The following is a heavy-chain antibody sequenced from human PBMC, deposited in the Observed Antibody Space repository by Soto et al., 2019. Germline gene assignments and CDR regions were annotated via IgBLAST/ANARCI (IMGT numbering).Heavy chain of an antibody. J-gene: IGHJ4*02. CDR3: ARGYYDFWSGYYTGPFDY. D-gene: IGHD3-3*01. CDR2: ISSSSSYI. CDR1: GFTFSSYS. Sequence: GGSLRLSCAASGFTFSSYSMNWVRQAPGKGLEWVSSISSSSSYIYYADSVKGRFTISRDNAKNSLYLQMNSLRAEDTAVYYSARGYYDFWSGYYTGPFDYWGQGTLVTVSS. V-gene: IGHV3-21*04.